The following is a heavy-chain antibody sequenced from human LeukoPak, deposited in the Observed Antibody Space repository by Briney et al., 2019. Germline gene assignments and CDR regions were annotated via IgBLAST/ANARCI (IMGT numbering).Heavy chain of an antibody. CDR1: GRSISSYY. J-gene: IGHJ5*02. Sequence: SETLSLTCTVSGRSISSYYWSWIRQSPGKGLEWIGYIYYTGSTNYNPSLKSRVTISVNTSKNQFSLKLSSVTAADTAVYCCVRHNGGNWNWVDPWGQGTLVTVSS. CDR2: IYYTGST. CDR3: VRHNGGNWNWVDP. V-gene: IGHV4-59*08. D-gene: IGHD4-23*01.